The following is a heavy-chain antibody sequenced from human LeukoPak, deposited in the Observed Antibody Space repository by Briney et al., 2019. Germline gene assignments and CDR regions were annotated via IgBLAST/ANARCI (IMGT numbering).Heavy chain of an antibody. D-gene: IGHD2-15*01. CDR1: GYTFTSYG. Sequence: SVKVSCKASGYTFTSYGISWVRQAPGQGLEWMGGIIPIFGTANYAQKFQGRVTITADESTSTAYMELSSLRSEDTAVYYCARTYCSGGSCYANNWFDPWGQGTLVTVSS. J-gene: IGHJ5*02. CDR3: ARTYCSGGSCYANNWFDP. V-gene: IGHV1-69*13. CDR2: IIPIFGTA.